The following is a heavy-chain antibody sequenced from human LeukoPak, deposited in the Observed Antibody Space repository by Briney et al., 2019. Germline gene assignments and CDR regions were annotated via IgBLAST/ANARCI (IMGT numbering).Heavy chain of an antibody. CDR3: ARGDIYGGNFDY. CDR1: GGSISNYY. V-gene: IGHV4-59*01. J-gene: IGHJ4*02. CDR2: VYYSGST. Sequence: SETLSLTCTVSGGSISNYYWSWIRQPPGKGLEWIGYVYYSGSTKYNPSLKSRVTTSVDTSKKQFSLKLSSVTAADTAVYYCARGDIYGGNFDYWGQGTLVTVSS. D-gene: IGHD4-23*01.